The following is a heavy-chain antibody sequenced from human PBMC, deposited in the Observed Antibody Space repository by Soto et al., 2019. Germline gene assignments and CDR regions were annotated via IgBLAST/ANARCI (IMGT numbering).Heavy chain of an antibody. V-gene: IGHV4-34*01. CDR1: GGSISSYF. D-gene: IGHD3-22*01. CDR3: ASPRLADDSSSYYYH. J-gene: IGHJ4*02. Sequence: KPSETLSLTCTVSGGSISSYFWSWIRQPPGKGLEWIGEINHSGTTNYNPSLKSRVTISVATSKMQFSLILTSVTAADTAVYYCASPRLADDSSSYYYHCGQGTLVTVSS. CDR2: INHSGTT.